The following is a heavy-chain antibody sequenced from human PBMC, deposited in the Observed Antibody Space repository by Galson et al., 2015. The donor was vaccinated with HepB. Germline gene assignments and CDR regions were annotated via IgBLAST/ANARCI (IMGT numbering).Heavy chain of an antibody. J-gene: IGHJ3*02. CDR3: ARGGHIVVVTSTRNFDPFNI. CDR2: ISFDVNNK. Sequence: LRLSCAASGLNFNNYVMHWVRQAPGQGLEWVAFISFDVNNKYYADSVKGRFTISRDNSRNTLYLHMSSVTTEDTAMYYCARGGHIVVVTSTRNFDPFNIWGQGTLVTVSS. V-gene: IGHV3-30-3*01. D-gene: IGHD2-21*02. CDR1: GLNFNNYV.